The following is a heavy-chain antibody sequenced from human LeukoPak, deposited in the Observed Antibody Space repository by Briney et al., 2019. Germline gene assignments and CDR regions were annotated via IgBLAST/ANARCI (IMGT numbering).Heavy chain of an antibody. Sequence: GRSLRLSCAASGFTFRSYGMHWVRQAPGKGLEWVAVISYDGSNKYYADSVKGRFTISRDNSKNTLYLQMNSLRAEDTAVYYCAKDLSTWFGELFWGQGTLVTVSS. CDR3: AKDLSTWFGELF. D-gene: IGHD3-10*01. J-gene: IGHJ4*02. V-gene: IGHV3-30*18. CDR2: ISYDGSNK. CDR1: GFTFRSYG.